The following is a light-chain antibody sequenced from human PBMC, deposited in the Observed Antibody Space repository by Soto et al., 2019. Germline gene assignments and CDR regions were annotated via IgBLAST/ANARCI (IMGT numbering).Light chain of an antibody. Sequence: DIQMTQSPSSLSASVGDRVTITCQASQDISNYLNWYQQKPGKAPKLLIYDASNLETGGPSRFSVSGSGTDFTFTISSLQPEDIATYYCQQYDNLPITFGGGTKVEIK. V-gene: IGKV1-33*01. CDR3: QQYDNLPIT. CDR2: DAS. CDR1: QDISNY. J-gene: IGKJ4*01.